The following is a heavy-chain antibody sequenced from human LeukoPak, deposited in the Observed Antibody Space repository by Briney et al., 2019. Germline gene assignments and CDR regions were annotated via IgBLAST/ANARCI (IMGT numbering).Heavy chain of an antibody. V-gene: IGHV4-39*02. CDR2: IYYTGIT. CDR1: GDSISSNSYY. CDR3: ARETHY. J-gene: IGHJ4*02. Sequence: SSETLSLTCSVSGDSISSNSYYWGWIRQPPGKGLEWIGSIYYTGITYYNPSLESRVTISVDTSKNRFSLKLRSVTAADTAVYYCARETHYWGQGTLVTVSS.